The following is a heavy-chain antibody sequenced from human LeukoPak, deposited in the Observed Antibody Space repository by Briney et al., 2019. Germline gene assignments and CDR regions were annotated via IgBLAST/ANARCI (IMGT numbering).Heavy chain of an antibody. CDR1: GFTFSSYG. D-gene: IGHD4-17*01. CDR3: ARGPRTLTTVTVMAY. CDR2: ISYDGSNK. J-gene: IGHJ4*02. Sequence: PGGSLRLSCAASGFTFSSYGMHWVRQAPGKGLEWVAVISYDGSNKYYADSVKGRFTISRDNSKNTLYLQMNSLRAEDTAVYYCARGPRTLTTVTVMAYWGQGTLVTVSS. V-gene: IGHV3-30*03.